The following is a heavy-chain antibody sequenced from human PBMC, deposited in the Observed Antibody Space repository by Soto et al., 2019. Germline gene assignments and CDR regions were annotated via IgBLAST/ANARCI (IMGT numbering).Heavy chain of an antibody. CDR3: ARAGPDLWFGEIFQGYFDY. J-gene: IGHJ4*02. CDR1: GYTFTSYG. Sequence: EASVKVSCKASGYTFTSYGISWVRQAPGQGLEWMGWISAYNNNTNYPQRLQGRVTMTTDTFTNTAYMEMRSLRSDDTAVYYCARAGPDLWFGEIFQGYFDYWGQGTLVTVSS. D-gene: IGHD3-10*01. CDR2: ISAYNNNT. V-gene: IGHV1-18*01.